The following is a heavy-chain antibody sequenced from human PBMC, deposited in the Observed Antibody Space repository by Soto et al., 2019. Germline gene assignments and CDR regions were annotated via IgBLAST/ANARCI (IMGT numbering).Heavy chain of an antibody. J-gene: IGHJ4*01. Sequence: QVQLQQWGAGLLKPSETLSLTCAVNGGSFSGYSWTWIRQAPGKGLDWIGEINYTGTTNYSTSLKSRVTLSVDTSKNQFSLELRSVSAADTAVYYCAREGGSGWYYYDYWGHGTLVTVSS. CDR1: GGSFSGYS. V-gene: IGHV4-34*02. CDR3: AREGGSGWYYYDY. D-gene: IGHD6-19*01. CDR2: INYTGTT.